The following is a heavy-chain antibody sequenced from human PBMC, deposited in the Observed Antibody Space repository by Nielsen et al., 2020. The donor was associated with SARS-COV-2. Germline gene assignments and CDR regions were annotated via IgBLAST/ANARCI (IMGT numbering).Heavy chain of an antibody. J-gene: IGHJ6*02. Sequence: VRQAPGKGLEWVSSISSSSSYIYYADSVKGRFTISRDNAKNSLYLQMNSLRAEDTAVYYCARTADDSSGYYRYYYGMDVWGQGTTVTVSS. D-gene: IGHD3-22*01. CDR3: ARTADDSSGYYRYYYGMDV. CDR2: ISSSSSYI. V-gene: IGHV3-21*01.